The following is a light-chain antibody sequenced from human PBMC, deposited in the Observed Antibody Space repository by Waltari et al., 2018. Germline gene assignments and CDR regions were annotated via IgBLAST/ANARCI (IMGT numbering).Light chain of an antibody. V-gene: IGLV1-44*01. CDR1: IYKLGIHT. J-gene: IGLJ3*02. Sequence: QSVLPQPPSASGTPGRRVPVSCPGTIYKLGIHTANWYHQFPGSAPKLLIFSTTQRPSGVPDRFSASKSGTSASLAINGLQAADEADYYCGAWDDGVKEWVFGGGTKLTVL. CDR3: GAWDDGVKEWV. CDR2: STT.